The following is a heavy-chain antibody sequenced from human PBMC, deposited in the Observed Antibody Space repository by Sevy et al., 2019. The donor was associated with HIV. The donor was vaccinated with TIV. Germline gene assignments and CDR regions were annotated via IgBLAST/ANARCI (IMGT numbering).Heavy chain of an antibody. CDR3: AKDHPRPTIPMITFGGVSSAGYFDY. J-gene: IGHJ4*02. CDR2: ISGSGGST. CDR1: GFTFSSYA. Sequence: GGYLRLSCAASGFTFSSYAMSWVRQAPGKGLEWVSAISGSGGSTYYADSVKGRFTISRDNSKNTLYLQMNSLRAEDTAVYYCAKDHPRPTIPMITFGGVSSAGYFDYWGQGTLVTVSS. D-gene: IGHD3-16*01. V-gene: IGHV3-23*01.